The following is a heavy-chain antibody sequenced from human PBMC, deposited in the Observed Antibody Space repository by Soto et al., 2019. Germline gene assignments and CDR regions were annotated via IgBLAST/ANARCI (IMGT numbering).Heavy chain of an antibody. Sequence: PSETLSLTCAVYGWSFSAYYWSWIRQPPGKGLEWIGEINHSGGTSYNPSLKSRVTISVDTSKSQFSLKLTSVTAADRAVYYCARGSVDTVDSRGFYENCGQRNQVTVDS. CDR2: INHSGGT. D-gene: IGHD3-22*01. V-gene: IGHV4-34*01. J-gene: IGHJ4*02. CDR3: ARGSVDTVDSRGFYEN. CDR1: GWSFSAYY.